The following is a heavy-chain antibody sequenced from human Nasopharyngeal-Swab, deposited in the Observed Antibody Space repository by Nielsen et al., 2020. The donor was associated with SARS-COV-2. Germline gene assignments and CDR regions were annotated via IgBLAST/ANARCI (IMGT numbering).Heavy chain of an antibody. V-gene: IGHV3-30*03. CDR3: ADPSFSEY. Sequence: GGSLRLSCAASGFTFSSYGMHWVRQAPGKGLEWVAVISYDGSNKYYADSVKGRFTISRDNSKNTLYLQMNSLRADDTAVYYCADPSFSEYWGQGTLVTVSS. CDR2: ISYDGSNK. J-gene: IGHJ4*02. CDR1: GFTFSSYG.